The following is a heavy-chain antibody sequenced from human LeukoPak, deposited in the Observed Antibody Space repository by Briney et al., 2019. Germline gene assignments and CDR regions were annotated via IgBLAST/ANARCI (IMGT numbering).Heavy chain of an antibody. CDR2: IYTGGNT. CDR3: ARGDDSGYYDYFDY. D-gene: IGHD3-22*01. CDR1: GFTVDSNY. J-gene: IGHJ4*02. Sequence: GGSLRLSCAASGFTVDSNYLSWVRQAPGKGLEWVSTIYTGGNTYYAASVKGRFTISRDFSKNTVLLHMNSLRAEDTAMYYCARGDDSGYYDYFDYWGQGALVTVSS. V-gene: IGHV3-53*01.